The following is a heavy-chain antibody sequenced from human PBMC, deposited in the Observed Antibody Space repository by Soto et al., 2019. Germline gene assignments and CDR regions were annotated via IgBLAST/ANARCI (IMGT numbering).Heavy chain of an antibody. CDR1: GYSFTSYW. CDR2: IYPGDSDT. Sequence: GESLKIACKGSGYSFTSYWIGWVRQMPGKGLEWMGIIYPGDSDTRYSPSFQGQVTISADKSISTAYLQWSSLKASDTAMYYCARLVVVAATGYYFDYWGQGTLVTVSS. CDR3: ARLVVVAATGYYFDY. D-gene: IGHD2-15*01. J-gene: IGHJ4*02. V-gene: IGHV5-51*01.